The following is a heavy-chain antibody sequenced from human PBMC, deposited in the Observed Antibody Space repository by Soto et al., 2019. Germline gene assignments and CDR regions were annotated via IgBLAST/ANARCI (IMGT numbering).Heavy chain of an antibody. CDR2: IIPIFGTA. D-gene: IGHD6-6*01. V-gene: IGHV1-69*12. Sequence: QVQLVQSGAEVKKPGSSVKVSCKASGGTFSSYAISWVRQAPGQGLEWMGGIIPIFGTANYAQKFQGRVTITADESTSTAYMELSILRSEDTAVYYCARGERIAARPYYYYYGMDVWGQGTTVTVSS. CDR3: ARGERIAARPYYYYYGMDV. J-gene: IGHJ6*02. CDR1: GGTFSSYA.